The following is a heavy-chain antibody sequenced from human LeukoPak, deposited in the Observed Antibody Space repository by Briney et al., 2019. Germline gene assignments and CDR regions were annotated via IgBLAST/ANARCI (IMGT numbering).Heavy chain of an antibody. Sequence: PSETLSLTCTVSGGSISSYYWSWIRQPPGKGLKWIGHIYYSGSTNYNPSLKSRVNISVDTSENQFSLKLSSVTAADTAVYYCARFSDQIAIFGVVNYFLGDWGQGILVTVSS. CDR3: ARFSDQIAIFGVVNYFLGD. J-gene: IGHJ4*02. CDR2: IYYSGST. V-gene: IGHV4-59*01. CDR1: GGSISSYY. D-gene: IGHD3-3*01.